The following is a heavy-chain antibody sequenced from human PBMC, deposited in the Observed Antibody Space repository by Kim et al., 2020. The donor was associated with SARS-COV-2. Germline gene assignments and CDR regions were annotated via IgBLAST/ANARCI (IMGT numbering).Heavy chain of an antibody. V-gene: IGHV1-69*13. CDR3: ARGGTMIVVDPLSMMDV. D-gene: IGHD3-22*01. CDR1: GGTFSSYA. CDR2: IIPIFGTA. Sequence: SVKVSCKASGGTFSSYAISWVRQAPGQGLEWMGGIIPIFGTANYAQKFQGRVTITADESTSTAYMELSSLRSEDTAVYYCARGGTMIVVDPLSMMDVWGQGTTVTVSS. J-gene: IGHJ6*02.